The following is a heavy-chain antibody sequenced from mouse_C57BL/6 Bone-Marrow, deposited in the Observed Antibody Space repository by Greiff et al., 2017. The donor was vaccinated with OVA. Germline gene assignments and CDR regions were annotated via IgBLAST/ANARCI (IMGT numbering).Heavy chain of an antibody. Sequence: DVKLQESGAELVRPGASVKLSCTASGFNIKDDYMHWVKQRPEQGLEWIGWIDPENGDTEYASKFQGKATITADTSSNTAYLQLSSLTSEDTAVYYCTPYYSTTMDYWGQGTSVTVSS. V-gene: IGHV14-4*01. D-gene: IGHD2-5*01. CDR2: IDPENGDT. CDR3: TPYYSTTMDY. J-gene: IGHJ4*01. CDR1: GFNIKDDY.